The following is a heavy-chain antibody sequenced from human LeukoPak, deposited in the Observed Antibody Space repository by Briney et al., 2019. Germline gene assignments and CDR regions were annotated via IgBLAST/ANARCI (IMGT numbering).Heavy chain of an antibody. Sequence: PGVSLRLSCAASGFTFSDYYMSWIRQAPGKGLEWVSIIYSGGSTYYADSVKGRFTISRDNSKNTLYLQMNSLRVEDTAVYCCAGSRSSGGFDYWGQGTQVAVSS. V-gene: IGHV3-66*02. CDR1: GFTFSDYY. D-gene: IGHD6-6*01. CDR3: AGSRSSGGFDY. CDR2: IYSGGST. J-gene: IGHJ4*02.